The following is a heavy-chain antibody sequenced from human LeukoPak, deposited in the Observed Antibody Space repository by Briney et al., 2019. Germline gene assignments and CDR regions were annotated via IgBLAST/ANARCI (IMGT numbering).Heavy chain of an antibody. J-gene: IGHJ4*02. CDR2: ISGSGGST. Sequence: GGSLRLSCAASGFTFSSYAMSWVRQAPGKGLEWVSAISGSGGSTYYADSVKGRFTISRDNSKNTLYLQMNSLRAEDTAVCYCAKAKYYGDSHFDYWGQGTLVTVSS. CDR1: GFTFSSYA. D-gene: IGHD4-17*01. V-gene: IGHV3-23*01. CDR3: AKAKYYGDSHFDY.